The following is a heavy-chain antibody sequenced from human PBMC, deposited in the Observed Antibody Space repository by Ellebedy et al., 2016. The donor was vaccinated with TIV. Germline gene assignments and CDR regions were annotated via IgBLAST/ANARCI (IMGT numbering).Heavy chain of an antibody. V-gene: IGHV6-1*01. CDR3: ARYNSGWKIFDY. CDR2: TYYRSKWYY. Sequence: MPSETLSLTCAISGDSVSSNSPTWNCIRQSPSRGLESLGRTYYRSKWYYEYAVSVYSRITINPDTSKNQFSLQLNSVTPEDTAVYYCARYNSGWKIFDYWGQGTLVTDSS. D-gene: IGHD6-19*01. CDR1: GDSVSSNSPT. J-gene: IGHJ4*02.